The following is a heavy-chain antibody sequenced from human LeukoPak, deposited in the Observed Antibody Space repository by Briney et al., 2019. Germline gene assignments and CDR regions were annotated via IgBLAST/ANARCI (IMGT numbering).Heavy chain of an antibody. J-gene: IGHJ3*02. Sequence: PSETLSLTCTVSGGSISSSSYYWGWIRQPPGKGLEWIGGIYYSGSTYYNPSLKSRVTISVDTSKNQFSLKLSSVTAADTAVYYCARGVSNWADAFDIWGQGTMVTVSS. CDR1: GGSISSSSYY. CDR2: IYYSGST. CDR3: ARGVSNWADAFDI. D-gene: IGHD6-13*01. V-gene: IGHV4-39*07.